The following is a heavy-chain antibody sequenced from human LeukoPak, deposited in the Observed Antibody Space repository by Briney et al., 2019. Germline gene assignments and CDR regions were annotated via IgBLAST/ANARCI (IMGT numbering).Heavy chain of an antibody. CDR1: GFTFSSYG. J-gene: IGHJ4*02. Sequence: AGGSLRLSCAASGFTFSSYGMHWVRQAPGKGLEWVAVIWYDGSNKYYTDSVKGRFTISRDNSKNTLYLQMNSLRAEDTAVYYCAKDLIGFCTNGVCYFPDYWGQGTLVTVSS. CDR2: IWYDGSNK. V-gene: IGHV3-33*06. CDR3: AKDLIGFCTNGVCYFPDY. D-gene: IGHD2-8*01.